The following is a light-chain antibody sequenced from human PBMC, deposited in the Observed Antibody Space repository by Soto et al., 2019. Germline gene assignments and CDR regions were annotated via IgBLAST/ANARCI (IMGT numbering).Light chain of an antibody. CDR3: SSYASSSSYA. V-gene: IGLV2-14*01. CDR1: SSDVGGYNH. CDR2: EVR. Sequence: QSLLTQPASVSGSPGQSITISCTGTSSDVGGYNHVSWYQQHPGKAPKLIIFEVRNRPSGVSDRFSASKSGNTASLTISGLQTEDEAVYYCSSYASSSSYAFGTGTKVTVL. J-gene: IGLJ1*01.